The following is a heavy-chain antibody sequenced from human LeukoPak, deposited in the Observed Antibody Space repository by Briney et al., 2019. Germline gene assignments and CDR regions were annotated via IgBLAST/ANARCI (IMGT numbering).Heavy chain of an antibody. CDR2: IYYSGST. V-gene: IGHV4-39*01. Sequence: SETLSLTCTVSGGSISSYYWGWIRQPPGKGLEWIGSIYYSGSTYYNPSLKSRVTISVDTSKNQFSLKLSSVTAADTAVYYCARHRRGSTRIAVAGTHYYYYMDVWGKGTTVTVSS. CDR3: ARHRRGSTRIAVAGTHYYYYMDV. CDR1: GGSISSYY. J-gene: IGHJ6*03. D-gene: IGHD6-19*01.